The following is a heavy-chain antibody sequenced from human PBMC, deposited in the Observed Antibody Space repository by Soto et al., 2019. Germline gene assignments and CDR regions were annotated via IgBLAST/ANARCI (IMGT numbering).Heavy chain of an antibody. J-gene: IGHJ5*02. CDR2: IFWDDDK. D-gene: IGHD6-13*01. CDR3: AHTKIGVAAGNRVYLLDP. CDR1: GFSLSTSDVG. Sequence: QITLKESGPTLVNPTQTLTLTCTFSGFSLSTSDVGVGWIRQPPVKALEWLAVIFWDDDKRYSPSLKNRLTISKDTSRNQVVLTMTNMDPVDTATYYCAHTKIGVAAGNRVYLLDPWGQGTLVTVSS. V-gene: IGHV2-5*02.